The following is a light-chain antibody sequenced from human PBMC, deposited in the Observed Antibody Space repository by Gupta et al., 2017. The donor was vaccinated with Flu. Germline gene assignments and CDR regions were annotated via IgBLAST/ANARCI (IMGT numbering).Light chain of an antibody. Sequence: VTISCTGSNSNIGAYFDVHWYKQLPATAPKLLIYGNNNRPSGVPDRFSGSKSGTSASLAITGLQAEDEADYYCQSYDSSLGGYVFGGGTGVIVL. CDR3: QSYDSSLGGYV. J-gene: IGLJ1*01. V-gene: IGLV1-40*01. CDR1: NSNIGAYFD. CDR2: GNN.